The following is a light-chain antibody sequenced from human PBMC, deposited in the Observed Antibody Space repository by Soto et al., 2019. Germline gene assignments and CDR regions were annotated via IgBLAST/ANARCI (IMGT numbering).Light chain of an antibody. CDR1: QSVSSY. CDR3: QHRSNWPGT. Sequence: EIVLTQSPATLSLSPGERATLSCRASQSVSSYLAWYQQKPGQAPRLLIYDASNRATGIPARFSGSGSGTDFTLTISCLEPEDFAVYYCQHRSNWPGTFGQGTKLEIK. J-gene: IGKJ2*01. V-gene: IGKV3-11*01. CDR2: DAS.